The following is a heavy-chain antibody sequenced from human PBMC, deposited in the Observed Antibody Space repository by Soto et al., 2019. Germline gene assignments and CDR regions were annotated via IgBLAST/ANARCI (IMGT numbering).Heavy chain of an antibody. CDR2: VYYSGST. CDR3: AREYSSGWYGYFQH. D-gene: IGHD6-19*01. V-gene: IGHV4-31*03. Sequence: SETLSLTCTVSGGSISSGGYNWSWIRQYPGLGLEWIGAVYYSGSTYYKRPLKSRLTMSVDTSKNQFSLMLTSVTAADTAVYYCAREYSSGWYGYFQHWGQGTPVTVPS. J-gene: IGHJ1*01. CDR1: GGSISSGGYN.